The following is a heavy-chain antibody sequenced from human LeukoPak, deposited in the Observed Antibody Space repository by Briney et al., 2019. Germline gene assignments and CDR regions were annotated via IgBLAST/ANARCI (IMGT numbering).Heavy chain of an antibody. Sequence: PSETLSLTCTVSGGSIRNYYWSWIRQPPGKGLEWIGYIYYRVTSDYNPSLKSRVTMSVDMSTSQISLKLSSVTAADTAVYYCARAVGGDGSGSLWGPGTLVTVSS. CDR2: IYYRVTS. J-gene: IGHJ4*02. CDR1: GGSIRNYY. V-gene: IGHV4-59*01. D-gene: IGHD3-10*01. CDR3: ARAVGGDGSGSL.